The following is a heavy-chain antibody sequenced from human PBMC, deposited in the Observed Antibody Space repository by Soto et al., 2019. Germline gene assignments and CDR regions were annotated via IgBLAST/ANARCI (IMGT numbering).Heavy chain of an antibody. J-gene: IGHJ4*02. D-gene: IGHD6-6*01. Sequence: EVHLVGSGGVVVQPGGSLRLTCAASGFTFDDHNMHWVRQVPGKGLEWVSLISWDGGTTYYADSVKGRFTVSRDNSINLLYLQMNALTTEDSALYYCASSQGDYWGQGTLLTVS. CDR1: GFTFDDHN. V-gene: IGHV3-43*01. CDR2: ISWDGGTT. CDR3: ASSQGDY.